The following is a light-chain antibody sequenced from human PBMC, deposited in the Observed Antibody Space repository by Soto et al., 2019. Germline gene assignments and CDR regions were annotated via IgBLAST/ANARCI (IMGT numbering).Light chain of an antibody. V-gene: IGLV2-8*01. CDR1: SSDVGFYNF. CDR3: ASYAGTKLLV. J-gene: IGLJ1*01. CDR2: EVT. Sequence: QSALAQPPSASGSPGQSLTISCTGTSSDVGFYNFVSWYQQRPGKAPKLVIYEVTKRPSGVPDRFSGSKSGSTASLTVSGLQADDEADYYCASYAGTKLLVFGSGTMVTVL.